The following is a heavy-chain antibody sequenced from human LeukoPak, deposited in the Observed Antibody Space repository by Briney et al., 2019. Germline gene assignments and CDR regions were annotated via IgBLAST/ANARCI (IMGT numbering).Heavy chain of an antibody. J-gene: IGHJ6*02. CDR1: GGSISNSNW. CDR2: INHSGST. CDR3: ARAKPGIIGYCSSTSCLRTCYGMDV. V-gene: IGHV4-4*02. Sequence: SSETLSLTCAVSGGSISNSNWWSWVRQPPGKGLEWIGEINHSGSTNYNPSLKSRVTISVDTSKNQFSLKLSSVTAADTAVYYCARAKPGIIGYCSSTSCLRTCYGMDVWGQGTTVTVSS. D-gene: IGHD2-2*01.